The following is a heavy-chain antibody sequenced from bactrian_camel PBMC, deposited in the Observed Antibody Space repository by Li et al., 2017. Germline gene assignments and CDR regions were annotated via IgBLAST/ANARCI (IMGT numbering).Heavy chain of an antibody. CDR2: IHDERTE. V-gene: IGHV3S55*01. Sequence: VQLVESGGGSVQAGGSLRLSCTISGDTYGSQCMAWFRQAPGKGREAVADIHDERTESYADSVRGRFTISRDNAKNILYLQMVSLKPEDTAMYYCAAVRYGVTWYPLCRARSADFGYWGQGTQVTVSS. CDR1: GDTYGSQC. CDR3: AAVRYGVTWYPLCRARSADFGY. J-gene: IGHJ6*01. D-gene: IGHD6*01.